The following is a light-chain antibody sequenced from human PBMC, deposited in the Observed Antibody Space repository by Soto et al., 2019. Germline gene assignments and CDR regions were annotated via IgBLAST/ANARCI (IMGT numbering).Light chain of an antibody. CDR3: QQLNSYPRT. J-gene: IGKJ1*01. CDR2: AAS. V-gene: IGKV1-9*01. Sequence: DIQLTQSPSFLSASVGDRVTITCRASQGISSYLAWYQQKPGEAPNLLIYAASSLQSGVPSRFSGSGSGTEFTLTISSLQPEDFATYYCQQLNSYPRTFGQGTKVDIK. CDR1: QGISSY.